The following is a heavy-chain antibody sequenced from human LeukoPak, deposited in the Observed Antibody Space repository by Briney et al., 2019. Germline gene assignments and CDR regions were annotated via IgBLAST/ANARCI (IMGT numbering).Heavy chain of an antibody. CDR3: ARGAAGTTPDYYYFGLDV. V-gene: IGHV5-51*01. J-gene: IGHJ6*02. D-gene: IGHD1-7*01. Sequence: GESLRISCKGSGYRFTDYWIGWVRQMPGKGLEWMGIIYPGDSDTRYSPSFQGQVTISADKSINTAHLQWSSLKASDTAMYYCARGAAGTTPDYYYFGLDVWGQGTTVRVSS. CDR2: IYPGDSDT. CDR1: GYRFTDYW.